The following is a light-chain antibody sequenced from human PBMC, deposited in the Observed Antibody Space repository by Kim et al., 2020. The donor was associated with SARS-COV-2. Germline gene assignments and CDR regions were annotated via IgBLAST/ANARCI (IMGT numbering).Light chain of an antibody. CDR2: ANN. J-gene: IGLJ3*02. V-gene: IGLV10-54*01. CDR3: STWDSSLSAWV. CDR1: SNDIGNQG. Sequence: QTATRTCPGNSNDIGNQGAAWLQQHQGHPPKLISYANNDRPSGISERFSASRSGNTASLTITGLQPEDEADYYCSTWDSSLSAWVFGGGTQLTVL.